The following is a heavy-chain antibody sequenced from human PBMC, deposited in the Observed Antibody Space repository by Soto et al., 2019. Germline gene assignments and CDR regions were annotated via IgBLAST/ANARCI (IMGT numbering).Heavy chain of an antibody. CDR2: IYHSGST. CDR3: ARGPPRYCSGGSCPRPPFDP. V-gene: IGHV4-4*02. CDR1: SASIGSGTTYW. Sequence: SETLSLTCAFSSASIGSGTTYWWSWVSQPPGKGLEWIGEIYHSGSTNYNPSLKSRVTISVDTSKNQFSLKLSSVTAADTAVYYCARGPPRYCSGGSCPRPPFDPWGQGTLVTVSS. J-gene: IGHJ5*02. D-gene: IGHD2-15*01.